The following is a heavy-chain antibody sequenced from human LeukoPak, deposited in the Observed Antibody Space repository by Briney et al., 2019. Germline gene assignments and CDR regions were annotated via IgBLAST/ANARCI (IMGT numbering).Heavy chain of an antibody. J-gene: IGHJ4*02. CDR1: GYTFTAYY. V-gene: IGHV1-2*02. D-gene: IGHD2-15*01. CDR2: ISPNSGDT. CDR3: ATAVAATRFDY. Sequence: ASVKVYCKASGYTFTAYYIHWVRQAPGQGLEWMGWISPNSGDTKYAQKFQGRVTMTRDTSITTAYMELSSLRSDDTAVYYCATAVAATRFDYWGQGTLVTVSS.